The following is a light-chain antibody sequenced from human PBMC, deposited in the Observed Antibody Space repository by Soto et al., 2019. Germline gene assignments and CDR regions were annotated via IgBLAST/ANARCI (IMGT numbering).Light chain of an antibody. Sequence: QSALTQPPSASGSPGQSVTISCTGSSSDVGGYNYVSWYQQHPGKAPKLVIYEVWKWPSGVPDRFSGSKSGNTASLTVSGLQAEDEADYYCSSYTGTNNFGVFGPGTKLTVL. J-gene: IGLJ1*01. V-gene: IGLV2-8*01. CDR1: SSDVGGYNY. CDR3: SSYTGTNNFGV. CDR2: EVW.